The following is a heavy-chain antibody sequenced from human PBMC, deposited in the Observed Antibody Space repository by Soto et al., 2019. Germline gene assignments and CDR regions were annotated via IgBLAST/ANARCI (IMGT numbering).Heavy chain of an antibody. CDR2: IYYSGST. J-gene: IGHJ3*02. CDR3: ARGGRYYDFWSGSDAFDI. CDR1: GGSISSGDYY. Sequence: SETLSLTXTVSGGSISSGDYYWSWIRQPPGKGLEWIGYIYYSGSTYYNPSLKSRVTISVDTSKNQFSLKLSSVTAADTAVYYCARGGRYYDFWSGSDAFDIWGQGTMVTVSS. D-gene: IGHD3-3*01. V-gene: IGHV4-30-4*01.